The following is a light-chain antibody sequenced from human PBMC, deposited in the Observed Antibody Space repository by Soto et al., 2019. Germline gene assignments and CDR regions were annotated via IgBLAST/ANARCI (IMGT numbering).Light chain of an antibody. CDR3: QMWDSINDHWV. V-gene: IGLV3-21*04. Sequence: SYELTQPPSVSVAPGTTARIPCGGNNIGSKSVHWYQQKSGQAPVLVIYYDSDRPSGIPERFSGSNSGNTATLTISRVEAGDEADYYCQMWDSINDHWVFGGGTKVTVL. CDR2: YDS. J-gene: IGLJ2*01. CDR1: NIGSKS.